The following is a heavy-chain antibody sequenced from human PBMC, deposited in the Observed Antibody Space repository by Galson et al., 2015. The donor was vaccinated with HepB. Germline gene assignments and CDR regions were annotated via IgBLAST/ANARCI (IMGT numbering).Heavy chain of an antibody. CDR3: ARGVTRAVAGFTDY. CDR1: GFTFSSYA. CDR2: TSYDGSNK. J-gene: IGHJ4*02. V-gene: IGHV3-30*04. D-gene: IGHD6-19*01. Sequence: SLRLSCAASGFTFSSYAVHWVRQAPGKGLEWVAVTSYDGSNKYYADSVKGRFTISRDNSKNTLYLQMNSLRAEDTAVYYCARGVTRAVAGFTDYWGQGTLVTVSS.